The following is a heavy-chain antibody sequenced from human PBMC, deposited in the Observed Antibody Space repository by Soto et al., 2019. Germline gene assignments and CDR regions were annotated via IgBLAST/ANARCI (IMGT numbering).Heavy chain of an antibody. D-gene: IGHD3-3*01. V-gene: IGHV3-30-3*01. Sequence: GGCLRLSCAASGFTFSSYAMSWVRQAPGKGLEWVAVISYDGSNKYYADSVKGRFTISRDNSKNTLYLQMNSLRAEDTAVYYCAREYYDFWSGYWAPDYYYGMDVWGQGTTVTVSS. CDR3: AREYYDFWSGYWAPDYYYGMDV. CDR2: ISYDGSNK. J-gene: IGHJ6*02. CDR1: GFTFSSYA.